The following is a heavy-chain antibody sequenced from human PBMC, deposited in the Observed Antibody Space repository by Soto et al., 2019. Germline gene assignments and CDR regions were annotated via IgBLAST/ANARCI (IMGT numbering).Heavy chain of an antibody. CDR3: AKDLEDVVVTAVPYYFDY. D-gene: IGHD2-21*02. Sequence: GGSLRLSCAASGFTFSSYAMSWVRQAPGKGLEWVSAISGSGGSTYYADSVKGRFTISRDNSKNTLYLQMNSLRAEDTAVYYCAKDLEDVVVTAVPYYFDYWGQGTLVTVSS. J-gene: IGHJ4*02. CDR2: ISGSGGST. CDR1: GFTFSSYA. V-gene: IGHV3-23*01.